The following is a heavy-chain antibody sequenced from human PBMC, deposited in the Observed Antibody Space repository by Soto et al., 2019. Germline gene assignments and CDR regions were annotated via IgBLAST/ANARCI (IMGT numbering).Heavy chain of an antibody. V-gene: IGHV1-69*02. J-gene: IGHJ4*02. CDR1: GGTFSSYT. CDR3: ARTTVPTEFDY. CDR2: IIPILGIA. D-gene: IGHD4-17*01. Sequence: QVQLVQSGAEVKKPGSSVKVSFKASGGTFSSYTISWVRQAPGQGLEWMGRIIPILGIANYAQKVQGRVTITADKTTSTAYMELSSLRSEDTAVYYCARTTVPTEFDYWGQGTLVTVSS.